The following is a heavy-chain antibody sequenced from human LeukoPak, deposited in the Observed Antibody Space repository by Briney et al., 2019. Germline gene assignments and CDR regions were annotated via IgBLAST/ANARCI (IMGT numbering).Heavy chain of an antibody. CDR1: GYTFTNYG. V-gene: IGHV1-18*01. CDR3: ARSITRGDYYFDY. CDR2: ISAYNGNT. J-gene: IGHJ4*02. D-gene: IGHD2-21*02. Sequence: ASVKVSCKASGYTFTNYGISWVRRAPGQGLEWIGWISAYNGNTNYAQKLQGRVTMTTDTSTSTVYMELRSLRSDDTAVYYCARSITRGDYYFDYWGQGTLVTVSS.